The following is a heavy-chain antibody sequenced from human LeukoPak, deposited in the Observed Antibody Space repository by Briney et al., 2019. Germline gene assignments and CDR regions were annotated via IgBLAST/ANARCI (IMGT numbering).Heavy chain of an antibody. V-gene: IGHV3-30*04. CDR2: ISYDGSNK. J-gene: IGHJ4*02. CDR3: ARDLNWNDGLDY. CDR1: GLTFSSYA. Sequence: GRSLRLSCAASGLTFSSYAMHWVRQAPGKGLEWVAVISYDGSNKYYADSVKGRFTISRDNSKNTLYLQMNSLRAEDTAVYYCARDLNWNDGLDYWGQGTLVTVSS. D-gene: IGHD1-20*01.